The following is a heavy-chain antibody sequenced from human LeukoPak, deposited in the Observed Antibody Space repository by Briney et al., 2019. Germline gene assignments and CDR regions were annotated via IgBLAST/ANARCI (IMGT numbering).Heavy chain of an antibody. CDR1: GGSFSGYY. Sequence: ASETLSLTCAVYGGSFSGYYWSWIRQPPGKGLEWIGEINHSGSTNYNPSLKSRVTISVDTSKNQFPLKLSSVTAADTAVYYCARGRDYGDSYYYGMDVWGQGTTVTVSS. J-gene: IGHJ6*02. CDR2: INHSGST. V-gene: IGHV4-34*01. D-gene: IGHD4-17*01. CDR3: ARGRDYGDSYYYGMDV.